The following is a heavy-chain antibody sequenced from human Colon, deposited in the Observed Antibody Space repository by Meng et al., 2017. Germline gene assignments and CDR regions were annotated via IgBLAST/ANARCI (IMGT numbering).Heavy chain of an antibody. D-gene: IGHD6-19*01. CDR2: ISGTTYL. Sequence: EVQLVESGGGLVKPGGSLRLSCAVSGFTFRNYNMHWIRQAPGKGLEWVLSISGTTYLYYADSVKGRFTISRDNDKNLLFLQMSSLRAEDTAVYYCARDHDNGWSFGYWGQGILVTVSS. CDR1: GFTFRNYN. J-gene: IGHJ4*02. V-gene: IGHV3-69-1*02. CDR3: ARDHDNGWSFGY.